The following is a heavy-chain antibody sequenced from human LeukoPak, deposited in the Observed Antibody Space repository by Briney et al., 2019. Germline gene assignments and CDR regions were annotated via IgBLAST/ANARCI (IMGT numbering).Heavy chain of an antibody. V-gene: IGHV3-23*01. J-gene: IGHJ3*02. CDR3: AKSLAIEYSSSSDAFDI. CDR1: GFTFSSYA. CDR2: ISGSGGST. Sequence: GGSLRLSCAASGFTFSSYAMSWVRQAPGKGLEWVSAISGSGGSTYYADSVKGRFTISRDNSKSTLYLQMNSLRAEDTAVYYCAKSLAIEYSSSSDAFDIWGQGTMVTVSS. D-gene: IGHD6-6*01.